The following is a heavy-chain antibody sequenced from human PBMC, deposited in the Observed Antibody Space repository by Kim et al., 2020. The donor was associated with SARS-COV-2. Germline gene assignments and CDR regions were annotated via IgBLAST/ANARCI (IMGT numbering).Heavy chain of an antibody. J-gene: IGHJ4*02. V-gene: IGHV3-30*01. CDR3: ARDRPVYDSSGRSPNFDY. Sequence: KGRFTISRDNARNTLYLQMNSLRAEDTAVYYCARDRPVYDSSGRSPNFDYWGQGTLVTVSS. D-gene: IGHD3-22*01.